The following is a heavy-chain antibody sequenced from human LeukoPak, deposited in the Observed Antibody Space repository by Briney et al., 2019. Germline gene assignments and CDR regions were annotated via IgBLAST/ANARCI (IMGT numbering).Heavy chain of an antibody. CDR1: GFTFSSYA. V-gene: IGHV3-30*02. Sequence: GRSLRLSCAASGFTFSSYAIHWVRQAPDKRLEWAAFIRYDGNEKYYAESVKGRFTISRDTSRNTLYLQMNNLRAEDTAVYYCAKDLMRDRWFGESWGQGTLVTVSS. J-gene: IGHJ5*02. CDR3: AKDLMRDRWFGES. D-gene: IGHD3-10*01. CDR2: IRYDGNEK.